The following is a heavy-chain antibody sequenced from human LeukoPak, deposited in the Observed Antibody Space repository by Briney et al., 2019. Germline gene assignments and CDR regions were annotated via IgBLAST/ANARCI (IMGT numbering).Heavy chain of an antibody. J-gene: IGHJ5*02. Sequence: PGRSLRLSCAASGFTFDDYAMHWVRHAPGKSLEWVSGISWISGSIGYADSVKGRFTISRDNAKNSLYLQMNSLRAEDTAVYYCARDLRWGGIEQQLESAFDPWGQGTLVTVSS. CDR3: ARDLRWGGIEQQLESAFDP. CDR2: ISWISGSI. D-gene: IGHD6-13*01. V-gene: IGHV3-9*01. CDR1: GFTFDDYA.